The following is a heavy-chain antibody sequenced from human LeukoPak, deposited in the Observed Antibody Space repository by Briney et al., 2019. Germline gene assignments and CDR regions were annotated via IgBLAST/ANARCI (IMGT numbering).Heavy chain of an antibody. Sequence: SETLSLTCTVSGYSISTGYYWDWIRQPPGKGLEWIGTFYHGGSTYYNPSLKSRVTISVDTSKNQFSLKLSSVTAADTAVYYCARSPGLYYYYYMDVWGKGTTVTISS. V-gene: IGHV4-38-2*02. CDR3: ARSPGLYYYYYMDV. CDR1: GYSISTGYY. J-gene: IGHJ6*03. CDR2: FYHGGST.